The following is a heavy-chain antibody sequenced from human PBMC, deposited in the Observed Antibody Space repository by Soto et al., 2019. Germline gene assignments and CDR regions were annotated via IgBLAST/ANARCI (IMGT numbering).Heavy chain of an antibody. J-gene: IGHJ6*02. CDR1: GGTFSSYA. V-gene: IGHV1-69*13. CDR3: ASGSSIAARQSYYYYGMDV. Sequence: SVKGSCKASGGTFSSYAISWGRQAPGQGLEWMGGIIPIFGTANYAQKFQGRVTITADESTSTAYMELSSLRSEDTAVYYCASGSSIAARQSYYYYGMDVCGQGTTVTVSS. CDR2: IIPIFGTA. D-gene: IGHD6-6*01.